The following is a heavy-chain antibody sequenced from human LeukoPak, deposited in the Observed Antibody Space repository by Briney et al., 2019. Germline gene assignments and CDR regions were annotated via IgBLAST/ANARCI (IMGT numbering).Heavy chain of an antibody. J-gene: IGHJ4*02. CDR1: GFTFSSYS. CDR3: ARESQSASSWDSNFDY. CDR2: ISSSSTI. D-gene: IGHD4-11*01. V-gene: IGHV3-48*04. Sequence: GGSLRLPCAASGFTFSSYSMNWVRQAPGKGLEWVSYISSSSTIYYADSVKGRFTISRDNAKKSLFLQMNSLRAEDTAVYYCARESQSASSWDSNFDYWGQGTFVTVPS.